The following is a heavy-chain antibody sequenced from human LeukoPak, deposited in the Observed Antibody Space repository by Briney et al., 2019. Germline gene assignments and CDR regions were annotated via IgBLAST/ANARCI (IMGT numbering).Heavy chain of an antibody. Sequence: SETLSLTCTVSGGSISSSSYYWSWIRQPAGKGLEWIGRIYTSGSTNYNPSLKSRVTMSVDTSKNQFSLKLSSVTAADTAVYYCARIISGWYQNWFDPWGQGTLVTVSS. CDR3: ARIISGWYQNWFDP. CDR2: IYTSGST. J-gene: IGHJ5*02. V-gene: IGHV4-61*02. CDR1: GGSISSSSYY. D-gene: IGHD6-19*01.